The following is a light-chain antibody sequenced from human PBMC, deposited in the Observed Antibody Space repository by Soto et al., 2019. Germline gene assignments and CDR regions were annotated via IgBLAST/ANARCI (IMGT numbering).Light chain of an antibody. V-gene: IGKV3-20*01. J-gene: IGKJ5*01. Sequence: EIVFTQSPGTLSLSPGERATLSCRASQSVSSSYLAWYQQKPGQAPRLLIYGASSRATGIPDRFSGSGSGTDFTLTISRLEPGDFAVYYCQQFDTSPPSTFGQGTRLEIK. CDR3: QQFDTSPPST. CDR1: QSVSSSY. CDR2: GAS.